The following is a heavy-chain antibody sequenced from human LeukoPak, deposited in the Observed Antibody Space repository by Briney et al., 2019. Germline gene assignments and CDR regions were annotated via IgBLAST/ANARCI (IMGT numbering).Heavy chain of an antibody. D-gene: IGHD2-2*01. Sequence: SGGSLRLSCAASGFTFSDYYMSWIRQAPGKGLEWVSYISSSGSTIHYADSVKGRFTISRDNAKNSLYLQMNSLRAEDTAVYYCAREFGDQLLTPDAFDIWGQGTMVTVSS. J-gene: IGHJ3*02. CDR2: ISSSGSTI. CDR3: AREFGDQLLTPDAFDI. V-gene: IGHV3-11*01. CDR1: GFTFSDYY.